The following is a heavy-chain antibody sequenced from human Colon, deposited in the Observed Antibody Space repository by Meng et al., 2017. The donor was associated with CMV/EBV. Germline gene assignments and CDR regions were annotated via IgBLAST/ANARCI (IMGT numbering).Heavy chain of an antibody. V-gene: IGHV4-39*07. Sequence: SETLSLTCTVSGGSITNNNYYWGWIRQPPGKGLEWIGHIYYTGSSYYDPSLKSRVTISIDTSKNQFSLDLNSVTAADTVVYYCARDGREGYNYYYFDNWGQGMLVTVSS. J-gene: IGHJ4*02. CDR2: IYYTGSS. CDR3: ARDGREGYNYYYFDN. CDR1: GGSITNNNYY. D-gene: IGHD5-24*01.